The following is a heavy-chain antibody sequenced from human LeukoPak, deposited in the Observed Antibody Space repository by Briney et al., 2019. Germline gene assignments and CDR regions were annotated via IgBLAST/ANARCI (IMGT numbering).Heavy chain of an antibody. V-gene: IGHV7-4-1*02. CDR2: INTNTWNP. D-gene: IGHD3-22*01. CDR3: ARVGLRYDSSHREYFQH. J-gene: IGHJ1*01. CDR1: GYTFTSYA. Sequence: GASVKVSCKASGYTFTSYAMNWVRQAPGQGREWMGWINTNTWNPTYAQGFTGRFVFSLDTSVSTAYLQISSLKAEDTAVYYCARVGLRYDSSHREYFQHWGQGTLVTVSS.